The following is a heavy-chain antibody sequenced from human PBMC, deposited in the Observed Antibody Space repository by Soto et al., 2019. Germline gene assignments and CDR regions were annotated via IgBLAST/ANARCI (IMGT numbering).Heavy chain of an antibody. CDR1: GGTSSSYT. J-gene: IGHJ4*02. Sequence: QVQLVQSGAEVKPPGSSVKVSCKASGGTSSSYTISWVRQAPGQGLEWMGGIVPIFGMKNYAQKFQDRLTLTADTATSTAYMELSSLRSEDTALYYCSTRGGQEQPFVDYWGQGTLVTVSS. V-gene: IGHV1-69*17. CDR2: IVPIFGMK. D-gene: IGHD6-13*01. CDR3: STRGGQEQPFVDY.